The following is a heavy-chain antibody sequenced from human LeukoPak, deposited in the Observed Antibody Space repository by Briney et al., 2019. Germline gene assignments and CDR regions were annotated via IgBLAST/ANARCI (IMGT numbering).Heavy chain of an antibody. J-gene: IGHJ4*02. CDR2: ISSSSSYI. CDR3: ARDPVGYGDYEGGY. CDR1: GFTFSSYS. D-gene: IGHD4-17*01. V-gene: IGHV3-21*01. Sequence: PGGSLRLSCAASGFTFSSYSVNWVRQAPGKGLEWVSSISSSSSYIYYADSVKGRFTISRDNAKNSLYLQMNSLRAEDTAVYYCARDPVGYGDYEGGYWGQGTLVTVSS.